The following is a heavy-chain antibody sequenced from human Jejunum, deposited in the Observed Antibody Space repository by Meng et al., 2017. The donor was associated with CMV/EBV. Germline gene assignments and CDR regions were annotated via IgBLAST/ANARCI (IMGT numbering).Heavy chain of an antibody. D-gene: IGHD6-19*01. J-gene: IGHJ4*02. CDR2: MNPNRGTT. CDR1: GYTFTSYE. Sequence: QVQLVRYGAEVKKPGASVNVFCKASGYTFTSYEINGVRQGTGQGLEWMGWMNPNRGTTGYAQKFRGRVTMTRNISKSTAYMDLSSLRSEDTAVYYCATGVADFEYWGQGTLVTVSS. CDR3: ATGVADFEY. V-gene: IGHV1-8*01.